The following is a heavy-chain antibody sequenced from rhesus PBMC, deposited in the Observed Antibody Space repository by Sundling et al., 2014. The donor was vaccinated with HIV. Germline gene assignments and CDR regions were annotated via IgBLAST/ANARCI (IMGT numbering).Heavy chain of an antibody. D-gene: IGHD2-21*01. J-gene: IGHJ4*01. CDR3: ARDRCTGGGCHWAY. V-gene: IGHV1-138*01. Sequence: QVQLVQSGAEAKKSGSSVKVSCKASGYSFTDYYLHWVRQPPGQGLEWMGEIDPKTGGTNYAQKFQDRVTMTRDSSTTTAYMELSSLRSDDTAEYFCARDRCTGGGCHWAYWGQGVLVTVSS. CDR1: GYSFTDYY. CDR2: IDPKTGGT.